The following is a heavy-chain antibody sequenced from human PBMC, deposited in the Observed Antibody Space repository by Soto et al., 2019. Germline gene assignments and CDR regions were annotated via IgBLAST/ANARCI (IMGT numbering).Heavy chain of an antibody. CDR2: IYPDDSDT. CDR3: ATPNGSRSYHGTLPHSHYYIAV. CDR1: GYSFNSYW. V-gene: IGHV5-51*01. D-gene: IGHD3-10*01. Sequence: PGESLKISCKGSGYSFNSYWIGWVRQMPGKGLECMGIIYPDDSDTRYSPSFQGQVTISADKSISTAYLQWSSLKSSDTAMYYYATPNGSRSYHGTLPHSHYYIAVWGQGTT. J-gene: IGHJ6*01.